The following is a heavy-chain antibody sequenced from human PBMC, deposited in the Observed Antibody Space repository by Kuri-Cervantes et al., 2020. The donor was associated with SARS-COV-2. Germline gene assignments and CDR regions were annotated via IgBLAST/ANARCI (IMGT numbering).Heavy chain of an antibody. D-gene: IGHD1-26*01. CDR3: ARENYSGSYYGAFDI. V-gene: IGHV4-30-4*08. J-gene: IGHJ3*02. Sequence: SETLSLTCTVSGYSISSGDYYWSWFRQPPGKGLEWIGYIYYSGSTYYNPSLKSRVTISVDTSKNQFSLKLSSVTAADTAVYYCARENYSGSYYGAFDIWGQGTMVTVSS. CDR1: GYSISSGDYY. CDR2: IYYSGST.